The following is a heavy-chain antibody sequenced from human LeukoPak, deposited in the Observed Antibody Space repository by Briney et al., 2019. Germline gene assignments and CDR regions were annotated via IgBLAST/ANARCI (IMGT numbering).Heavy chain of an antibody. D-gene: IGHD2-2*01. CDR1: GFTFSSYA. V-gene: IGHV3-30*01. J-gene: IGHJ1*01. Sequence: PGGSLRLSCAASGFTFSSYAMHWVRQAPGKGLEWVAVISYDGSNKYYADSVKGRFTISRDNSKNTLYLQMNSLRAEDTAVYYCARDSRGGVPAAGLTFRHWGQGTPVTVSS. CDR2: ISYDGSNK. CDR3: ARDSRGGVPAAGLTFRH.